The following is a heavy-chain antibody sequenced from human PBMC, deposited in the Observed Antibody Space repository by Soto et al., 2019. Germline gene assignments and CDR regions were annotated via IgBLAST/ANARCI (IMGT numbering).Heavy chain of an antibody. J-gene: IGHJ3*02. D-gene: IGHD3-16*02. Sequence: EVQLVESGGGLVQPGGSLKLSCAASGFTVSGSAVHWVRQASGKGLEWVGRIRSKTNSYATAYAASAKGRFTISRDDSKNTAYLQINSLKTEDTAVYYCTSQWGELSFPRLLDIWGQGTRGTVSS. CDR3: TSQWGELSFPRLLDI. V-gene: IGHV3-73*01. CDR1: GFTVSGSA. CDR2: IRSKTNSYAT.